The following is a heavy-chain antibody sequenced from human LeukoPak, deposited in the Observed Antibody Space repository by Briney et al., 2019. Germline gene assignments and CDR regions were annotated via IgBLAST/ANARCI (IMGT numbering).Heavy chain of an antibody. Sequence: SETLSLTCAVYGGSFSGYYRSWIRQPPGKGLEWIGEINHSGSTNYNPSLKSRVTISVDTSKNQFSLKLSSVTAADTAVYYCARGPHQYCSGGSCYQFDYWGQGTLVTVSS. J-gene: IGHJ4*02. V-gene: IGHV4-34*01. D-gene: IGHD2-15*01. CDR2: INHSGST. CDR3: ARGPHQYCSGGSCYQFDY. CDR1: GGSFSGYY.